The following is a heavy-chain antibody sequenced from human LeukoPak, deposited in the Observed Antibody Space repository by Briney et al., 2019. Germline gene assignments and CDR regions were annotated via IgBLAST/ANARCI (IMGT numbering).Heavy chain of an antibody. CDR2: ISDDGSNQ. CDR1: GFTFSGYA. V-gene: IGHV3-30-3*01. D-gene: IGHD1-26*01. J-gene: IGHJ4*02. Sequence: GRSLRLSCAASGFTFSGYAMHWVRRAPGKGLEWVAAISDDGSNQHYADSVKGRFTISRDHSKNTLYLQMSGLRAEDTAVYYCARDRHSGSFYGYFDYWGQGTLVTVSS. CDR3: ARDRHSGSFYGYFDY.